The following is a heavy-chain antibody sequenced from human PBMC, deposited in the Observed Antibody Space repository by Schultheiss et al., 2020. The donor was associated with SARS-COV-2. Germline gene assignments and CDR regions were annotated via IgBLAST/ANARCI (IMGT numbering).Heavy chain of an antibody. V-gene: IGHV4-34*01. D-gene: IGHD6-13*01. CDR1: GGSFSGYY. CDR3: AGYSSSWYGY. Sequence: ESLKISCAVYGGSFSGYYWSWIRQPPGKGLEWIGYMYYGGNTYYNPSHKSRVSISVDTSKNQFSLKLSSVTAADTAVYYCAGYSSSWYGYWGQGTLVTVSS. J-gene: IGHJ4*02. CDR2: MYYGGNT.